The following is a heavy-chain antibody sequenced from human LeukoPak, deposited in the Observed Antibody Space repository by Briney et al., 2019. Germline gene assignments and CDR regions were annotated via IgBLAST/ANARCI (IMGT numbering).Heavy chain of an antibody. Sequence: SETLSLTCSVSGGSISSYYWSWIRQPPGKGLEGIGYIYYSGSTNYNPSLKSRVTISVDTSKNQFPLKLSSVTAADTAVYYCARVACGGDCSIDYWGQGTLVTVSS. CDR1: GGSISSYY. D-gene: IGHD2-21*02. J-gene: IGHJ4*02. CDR3: ARVACGGDCSIDY. CDR2: IYYSGST. V-gene: IGHV4-59*01.